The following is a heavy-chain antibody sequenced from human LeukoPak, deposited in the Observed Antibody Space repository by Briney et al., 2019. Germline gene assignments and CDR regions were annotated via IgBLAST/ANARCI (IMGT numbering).Heavy chain of an antibody. CDR3: ARDQEGFDY. CDR1: GYTFTNYG. V-gene: IGHV1-18*01. Sequence: ASVKVSCKASGYTFTNYGISWVRQVPGQGLEWMGWISAYNGNTNYAQKFQGRVTMTRDTSTSTVHMELSGLRSEDTAVYYCARDQEGFDYWGQGTLVTVSS. CDR2: ISAYNGNT. J-gene: IGHJ4*02.